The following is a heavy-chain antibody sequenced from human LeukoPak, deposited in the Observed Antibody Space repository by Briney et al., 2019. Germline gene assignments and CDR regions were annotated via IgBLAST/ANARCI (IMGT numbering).Heavy chain of an antibody. V-gene: IGHV3-21*01. D-gene: IGHD6-19*01. CDR3: ASDGSSGWYQNCFDP. CDR1: GFTFSSYS. J-gene: IGHJ5*02. Sequence: GGSLRLSCAASGFTFSSYSINWVRQALGKGLEWVSSISTSSGYIYYADSVKGRFTISRDNAKNSLYLQMNSLRAEDTAVYYCASDGSSGWYQNCFDPWGQGTLVTVSS. CDR2: ISTSSGYI.